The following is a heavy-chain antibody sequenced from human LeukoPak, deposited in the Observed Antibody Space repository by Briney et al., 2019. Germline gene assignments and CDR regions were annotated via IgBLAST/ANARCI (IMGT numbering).Heavy chain of an antibody. CDR2: IYHSGST. V-gene: IGHV4-30-2*01. J-gene: IGHJ4*02. D-gene: IGHD5-12*01. Sequence: PSETLSLTCAVSGGSISSGGYSWSWIRQPPGKGLEWIGYIYHSGSTYYNPSLKSRVTISVDRSKNQFSLKLSSVTAADTAVYYCAREGYGGYHLDYWGQGTLVTVSS. CDR1: GGSISSGGYS. CDR3: AREGYGGYHLDY.